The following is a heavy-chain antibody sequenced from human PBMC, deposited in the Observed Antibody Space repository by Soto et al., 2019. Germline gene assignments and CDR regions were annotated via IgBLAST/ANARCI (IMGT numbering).Heavy chain of an antibody. Sequence: GGSLRLSCAASGFTFSSYAMSWVRQAPGKGLEWVSAISGSGGSTYYADSVKGRFTISRDNSKNTLYLQMNSLRVEDTAVYYCEKDGILTGYYDYWGQGTLVTVSS. CDR1: GFTFSSYA. CDR3: EKDGILTGYYDY. V-gene: IGHV3-23*01. J-gene: IGHJ4*02. D-gene: IGHD3-9*01. CDR2: ISGSGGST.